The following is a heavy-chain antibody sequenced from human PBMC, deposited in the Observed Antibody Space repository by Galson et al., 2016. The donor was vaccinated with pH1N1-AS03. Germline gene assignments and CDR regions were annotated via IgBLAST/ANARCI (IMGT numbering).Heavy chain of an antibody. J-gene: IGHJ6*02. D-gene: IGHD4/OR15-4a*01. CDR2: INPSDGNT. Sequence: SEKVSCKASGYTFTSYYIHWVRQAPGQGREWMGIINPSDGNTNYAQRFQGRVTMTRDTSTSTVYMELSSLRSDDTAVYYCARVSAGLTGYYYAMDVWGQGTTVTVSS. CDR3: ARVSAGLTGYYYAMDV. V-gene: IGHV1-46*01. CDR1: GYTFTSYY.